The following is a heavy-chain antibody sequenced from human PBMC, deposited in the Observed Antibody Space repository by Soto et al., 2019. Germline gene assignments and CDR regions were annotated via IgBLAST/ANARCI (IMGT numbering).Heavy chain of an antibody. CDR2: ISGSGGNT. V-gene: IGHV3-23*01. Sequence: EVQLLESGGGLVQPGGSLRLSCAASGFTFSSYVMSWVRQAPGKGLEWVSAISGSGGNTYYADSVKGRFTISRDNSKNTLFLQMNSLISEDTAVYYCAKGEGRSWYFWFDPWGQGTLVTVSS. J-gene: IGHJ5*02. CDR3: AKGEGRSWYFWFDP. CDR1: GFTFSSYV. D-gene: IGHD6-13*01.